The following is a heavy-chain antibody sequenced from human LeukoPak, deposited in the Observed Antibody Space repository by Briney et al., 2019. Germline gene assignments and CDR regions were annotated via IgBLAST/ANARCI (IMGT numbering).Heavy chain of an antibody. Sequence: PGESLKISCKGSGYSLTSYWIGLLRQMHGKGLEWMGIIYPGDSDTRYSPSFQGQVTISAHKSISPAYLHWSSLKAWDTVMYYLRRLGWFRAFEIWGQGTMVNVS. V-gene: IGHV5-51*01. CDR1: GYSLTSYW. CDR2: IYPGDSDT. CDR3: RRLGWFRAFEI. J-gene: IGHJ3*02. D-gene: IGHD4-23*01.